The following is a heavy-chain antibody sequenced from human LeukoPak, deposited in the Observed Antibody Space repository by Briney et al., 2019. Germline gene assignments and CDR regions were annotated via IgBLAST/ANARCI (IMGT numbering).Heavy chain of an antibody. D-gene: IGHD3-22*01. CDR1: GGSISSYY. V-gene: IGHV4-59*12. J-gene: IGHJ4*02. Sequence: PSETLSLTCTVSGGSISSYYWSWIRQPPGKGLEWIGYIYYSGSTNYNPSLKSRVTMSVDTSKNQFSLKLSSVTAADTAVYYCARGPGYDSSGYYYPQPFDYWGQGTLVTVSS. CDR3: ARGPGYDSSGYYYPQPFDY. CDR2: IYYSGST.